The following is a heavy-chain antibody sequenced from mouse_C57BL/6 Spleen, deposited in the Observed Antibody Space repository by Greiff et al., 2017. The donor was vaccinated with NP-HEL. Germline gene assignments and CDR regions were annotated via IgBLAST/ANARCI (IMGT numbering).Heavy chain of an antibody. D-gene: IGHD1-1*01. V-gene: IGHV3-6*01. CDR3: ARNYGSSYLYAMDY. CDR1: VYSITSGYY. J-gene: IGHJ4*01. Sequence: EVKLQESGPGLVKPSQSLSLTCSVTVYSITSGYYWNWIRQFPGNKLEWMGYISYDGSNNYNPSLKNRISITRDTSKNQFFLKLNSVTTEDTATYYCARNYGSSYLYAMDYWGQGTSVTVSS. CDR2: ISYDGSN.